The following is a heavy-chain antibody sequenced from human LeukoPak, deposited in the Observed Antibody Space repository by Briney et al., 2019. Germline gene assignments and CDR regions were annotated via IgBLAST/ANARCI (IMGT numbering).Heavy chain of an antibody. D-gene: IGHD6-13*01. V-gene: IGHV4-34*01. CDR1: GGSFSGYY. J-gene: IGHJ4*02. CDR3: ARVYRSWSPDY. Sequence: SETLSLTCAVYGGSFSGYYWSWIRQPPGKGLEWIGEINHSGSTNYNPSLKSRVTISVDTSKNQFSLKLSSVTAADTAVYYCARVYRSWSPDYWGQGTLVTVSS. CDR2: INHSGST.